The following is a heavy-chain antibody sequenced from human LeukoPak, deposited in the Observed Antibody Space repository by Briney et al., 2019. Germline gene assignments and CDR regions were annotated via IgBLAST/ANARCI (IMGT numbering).Heavy chain of an antibody. CDR1: GFTFDDYA. CDR3: AKSSWDFDWFDP. V-gene: IGHV3-9*01. Sequence: GGSLRLSCAASGFTFDDYAMHWVRQAPGKGLEWVSGISWNSGSIGYADSVKGRFTISRDNAKNSLYLQMNSLRAEDTALYYCAKSSWDFDWFDPWGQGTLVTVSS. J-gene: IGHJ5*02. D-gene: IGHD3-3*01. CDR2: ISWNSGSI.